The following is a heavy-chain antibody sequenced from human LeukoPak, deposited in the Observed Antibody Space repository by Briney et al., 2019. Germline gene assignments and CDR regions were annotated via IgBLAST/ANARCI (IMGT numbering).Heavy chain of an antibody. CDR1: GYTFTSYY. V-gene: IGHV1-46*01. Sequence: ASVKVSCKASGYTFTSYYMHWVRQAPGQGLEWMGIINPSGGSTSYAQKFQGRVTMTRDTSTSTVCMELSSLRSEDTAVYYCARDTAMALYYYYYGMDVWGQGTTVTVSS. D-gene: IGHD5-18*01. CDR3: ARDTAMALYYYYYGMDV. CDR2: INPSGGST. J-gene: IGHJ6*02.